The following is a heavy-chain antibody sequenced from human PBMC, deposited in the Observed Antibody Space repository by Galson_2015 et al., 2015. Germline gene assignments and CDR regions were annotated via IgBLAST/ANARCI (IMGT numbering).Heavy chain of an antibody. CDR1: GFSFSDSS. V-gene: IGHV3-73*01. CDR3: TPIIVGAASHDY. CDR2: IRTTTADYAT. D-gene: IGHD1-26*01. J-gene: IGHJ4*02. Sequence: SLRLSCAASGFSFSDSSIHWVRQASGKGLEWVGRIRTTTADYATAYAASVKGRFFISRDDSKNTAYLQMNSLETEDTALYYCTPIIVGAASHDYWGQGTLVTVSS.